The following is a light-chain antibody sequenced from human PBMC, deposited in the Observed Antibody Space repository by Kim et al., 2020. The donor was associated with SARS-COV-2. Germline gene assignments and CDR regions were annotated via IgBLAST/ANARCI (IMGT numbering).Light chain of an antibody. CDR2: AAS. CDR3: QKYDSAPQT. V-gene: IGKV1-27*01. CDR1: QGIGIS. Sequence: SASVGDSVTITYRATQGIGISLAWYQQKPGKVPKLLIYAASNLHSGVPSRFSGGGSGTDFTLTISSLQPDDIATYYCQKYDSAPQTFGPGTKLEI. J-gene: IGKJ2*01.